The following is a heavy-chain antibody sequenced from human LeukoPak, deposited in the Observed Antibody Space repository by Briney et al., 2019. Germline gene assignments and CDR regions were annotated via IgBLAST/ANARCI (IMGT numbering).Heavy chain of an antibody. CDR2: INHSGST. D-gene: IGHD1-14*01. CDR3: ARGLFRSHYNRSTRTYAFDI. J-gene: IGHJ3*02. V-gene: IGHV4-34*01. Sequence: SETLSLTCAVYGGSFSGYYWSWIRQPPGKGLEWIGEINHSGSTNYNPSLKSRVTISVDTSKNQFSLKLSSVTAADTAVYYCARGLFRSHYNRSTRTYAFDIWGQGTMVTVSS. CDR1: GGSFSGYY.